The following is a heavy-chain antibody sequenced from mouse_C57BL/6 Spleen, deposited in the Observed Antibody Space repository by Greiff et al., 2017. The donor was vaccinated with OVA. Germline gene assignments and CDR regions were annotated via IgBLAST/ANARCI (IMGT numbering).Heavy chain of an antibody. D-gene: IGHD1-1*01. CDR1: GYTFTSYW. V-gene: IGHV1-55*01. CDR2: IYPGSGST. J-gene: IGHJ2*01. CDR3: ARRHYYGSSPYFDY. Sequence: QVQLKQPGAELVKPGASVKMSCKASGYTFTSYWITWVKQRPGQGLEWIGDIYPGSGSTNYNEKFKSKATLTVDTSSSTAYMQLSSLTSEDSAVYYCARRHYYGSSPYFDYWGQGTTLTVAS.